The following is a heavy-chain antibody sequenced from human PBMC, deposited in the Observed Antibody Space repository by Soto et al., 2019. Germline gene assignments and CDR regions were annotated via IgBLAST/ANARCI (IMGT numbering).Heavy chain of an antibody. Sequence: SETLSLTCAVYVGSFSGYYWSWIRQPPGKGLEWIGEINHSGSTNYNPSLKSRVTISVDTSKNQFSLKLSSVTAADTTVYYCASLQLERHDFDYWGQGTLVTVSS. D-gene: IGHD1-1*01. J-gene: IGHJ4*02. CDR1: VGSFSGYY. CDR3: ASLQLERHDFDY. CDR2: INHSGST. V-gene: IGHV4-34*01.